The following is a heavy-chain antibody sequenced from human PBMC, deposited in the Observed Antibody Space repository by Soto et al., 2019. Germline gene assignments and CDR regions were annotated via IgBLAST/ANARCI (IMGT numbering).Heavy chain of an antibody. V-gene: IGHV4-59*01. Sequence: SETLSLTCTISDDSSISYYCSWIRQPPGKGLEWCGYISYSGNTNYNPSLQSRVTISIDTSKNRFSLKVTSVTAADTAVYYCACLRGYRGSPIDYWGQGAQVQVSS. CDR2: ISYSGNT. J-gene: IGHJ4*02. D-gene: IGHD2-15*01. CDR3: ACLRGYRGSPIDY. CDR1: DDSSISYY.